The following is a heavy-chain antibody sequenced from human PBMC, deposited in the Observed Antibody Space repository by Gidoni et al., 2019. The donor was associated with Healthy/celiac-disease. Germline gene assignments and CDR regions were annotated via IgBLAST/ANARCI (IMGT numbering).Heavy chain of an antibody. Sequence: EVQLLESGGGLVQPGGSLRPSCAASGFPFSSYAMSWVRQAPGKGLEWVSAISGSGGSTYYADSVKGRFTISRDNSKNTLYLQMNSLRAEDTAVYYCAKPLPTYYDSSGYYVHWGQGTLVTVSS. CDR3: AKPLPTYYDSSGYYVH. J-gene: IGHJ4*02. D-gene: IGHD3-22*01. CDR1: GFPFSSYA. CDR2: ISGSGGST. V-gene: IGHV3-23*01.